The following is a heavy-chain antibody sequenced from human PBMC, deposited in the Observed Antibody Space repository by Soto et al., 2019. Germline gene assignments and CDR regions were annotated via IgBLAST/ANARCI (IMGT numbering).Heavy chain of an antibody. CDR3: ARGVSGATYYDFWSGYYFDY. V-gene: IGHV4-34*01. D-gene: IGHD3-3*01. Sequence: SETLSLTCAVYGGSFSGYYWSWIRQPPGKGLEWIGEINHSGSTNYNPSLKSRVTISVDTSKNQFSLKLSSVTAADTAVYYCARGVSGATYYDFWSGYYFDYWGQGTLVTVSS. CDR2: INHSGST. J-gene: IGHJ4*02. CDR1: GGSFSGYY.